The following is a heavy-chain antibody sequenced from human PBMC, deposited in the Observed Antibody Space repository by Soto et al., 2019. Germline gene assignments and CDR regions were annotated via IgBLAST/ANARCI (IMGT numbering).Heavy chain of an antibody. V-gene: IGHV3-13*01. J-gene: IGHJ3*01. CDR3: VRVNADAYDV. Sequence: PGGSLGLSCAASGVRFSNQDVHWVRQPKGKGLEWVSGITTGGNAYFADSVKGRFSISRENAKNSFYLQTSSLRAEDTAMYYCVRVNADAYDVWGQGTMVTVSS. CDR1: GVRFSNQD. CDR2: ITTGGNA.